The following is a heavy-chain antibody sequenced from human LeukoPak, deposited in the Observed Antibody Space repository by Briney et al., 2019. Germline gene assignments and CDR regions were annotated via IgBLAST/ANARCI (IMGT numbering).Heavy chain of an antibody. J-gene: IGHJ4*02. Sequence: ASVKVSCKSPGYTFTGYYIHWVRQTPGQGLEWMGRINPNSGGTNYAQKFRGRVTMTRDTSISTAYMELNRLRSDDTAVYYCARDWTSTAALDYWGQGTLVTVSS. CDR3: ARDWTSTAALDY. CDR1: GYTFTGYY. V-gene: IGHV1-2*06. CDR2: INPNSGGT. D-gene: IGHD6-13*01.